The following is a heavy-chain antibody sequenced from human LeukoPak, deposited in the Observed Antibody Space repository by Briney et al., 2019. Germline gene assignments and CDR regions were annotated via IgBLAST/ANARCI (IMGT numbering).Heavy chain of an antibody. D-gene: IGHD3-22*01. J-gene: IGHJ4*02. CDR2: VDPEDGET. CDR3: ASHYYDSSGYYLPIDY. CDR1: GYTFTDYD. V-gene: IGHV1-69-2*01. Sequence: ASVKISCKVSGYTFTDYDMHWVQQAPGKGLEWMGLVDPEDGETIYAEKFQGRVTITADTSTDTAYMELSSLRSEDTAVYYCASHYYDSSGYYLPIDYWGQGTLVTVSS.